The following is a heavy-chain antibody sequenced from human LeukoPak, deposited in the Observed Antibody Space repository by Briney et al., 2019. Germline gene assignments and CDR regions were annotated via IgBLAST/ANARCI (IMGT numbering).Heavy chain of an antibody. CDR2: INPNSGGT. CDR3: ARGIGDYTPIDY. D-gene: IGHD4-17*01. J-gene: IGHJ4*02. Sequence: ASVKVSCKASGYTFTGYYMHWVRQAPGQGLEWMGWINPNSGGTNYAQKFQGRVTMTRDTSISTAYMELSRLRSYDTAVYYCARGIGDYTPIDYWGQGTLVTVSS. CDR1: GYTFTGYY. V-gene: IGHV1-2*02.